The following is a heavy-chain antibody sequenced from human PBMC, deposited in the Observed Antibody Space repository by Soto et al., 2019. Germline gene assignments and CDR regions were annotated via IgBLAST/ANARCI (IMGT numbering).Heavy chain of an antibody. J-gene: IGHJ4*02. CDR2: ISAYNGNT. Sequence: QVQLVQSGAEVKKPGASVKVSCKASGYTFTSYGISWVRQAPGQGLEGMGGISAYNGNTNYAQKLQGRVTMTTDTSTSTAYMELRSLRSDDTAVYYCARASLLWFGELPGASDYWGQGTLVTVSS. CDR1: GYTFTSYG. CDR3: ARASLLWFGELPGASDY. V-gene: IGHV1-18*01. D-gene: IGHD3-10*01.